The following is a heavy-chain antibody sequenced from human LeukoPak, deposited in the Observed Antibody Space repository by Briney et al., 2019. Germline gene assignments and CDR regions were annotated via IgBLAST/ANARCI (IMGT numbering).Heavy chain of an antibody. Sequence: SETLSLTCTVSGGSISSSSYYWGWIRQPPGKGLEWIGSIYYSGSTYYNPSLKSRVTISVDTSKNQFSLKLSSVTAADTAVYYCARFIAAATYYFDYWGQGTLVTASS. V-gene: IGHV4-39*01. J-gene: IGHJ4*02. D-gene: IGHD6-13*01. CDR3: ARFIAAATYYFDY. CDR2: IYYSGST. CDR1: GGSISSSSYY.